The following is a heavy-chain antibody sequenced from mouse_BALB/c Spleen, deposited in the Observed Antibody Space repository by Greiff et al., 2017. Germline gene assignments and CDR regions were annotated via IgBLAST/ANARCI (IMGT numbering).Heavy chain of an antibody. CDR1: GFTFSSYG. Sequence: EVMLVESGGDLVKPGGSLKLSCAASGFTFSSYGMSWVRQTPDKRLEWVATISSGGSYTYYPDSVKGRFTISRDNAKNTLYLQMSSLKSEDTAMYYCAITGTGAWFAYWGQGTLVTVSA. J-gene: IGHJ3*01. D-gene: IGHD4-1*01. CDR3: AITGTGAWFAY. V-gene: IGHV5-6*01. CDR2: ISSGGSYT.